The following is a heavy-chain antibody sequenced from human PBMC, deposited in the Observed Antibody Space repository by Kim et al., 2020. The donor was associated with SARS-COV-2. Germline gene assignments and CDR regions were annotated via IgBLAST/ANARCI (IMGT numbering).Heavy chain of an antibody. D-gene: IGHD3-3*01. J-gene: IGHJ6*03. CDR2: IKSKTDGGTT. V-gene: IGHV3-15*01. Sequence: GGSLRLSCAASGFTFSNAWMSWVRQAPGKGLEWVGRIKSKTDGGTTDYAAPVKGRFTIARDDSKNKLYLQMNSLKTEDTAVYYCTTDKVPGDDFWSGYFPRSYSYMDVWGKGTTVTVSS. CDR1: GFTFSNAW. CDR3: TTDKVPGDDFWSGYFPRSYSYMDV.